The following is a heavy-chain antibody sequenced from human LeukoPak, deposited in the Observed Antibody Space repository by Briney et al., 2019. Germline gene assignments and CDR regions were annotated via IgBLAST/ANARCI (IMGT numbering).Heavy chain of an antibody. D-gene: IGHD1-26*01. CDR3: AKLGLVGATKVDY. CDR1: GFTFSSYA. CDR2: ISYDGSNK. V-gene: IGHV3-30-3*02. J-gene: IGHJ4*02. Sequence: GGSLRLSCAASGFTFSSYAMHWVRQAPGKGLEWVAVISYDGSNKYYADSVKGRFTISRDNSKNTLYLQMNSLRAEDTAVYYCAKLGLVGATKVDYWGQGTLVTVSS.